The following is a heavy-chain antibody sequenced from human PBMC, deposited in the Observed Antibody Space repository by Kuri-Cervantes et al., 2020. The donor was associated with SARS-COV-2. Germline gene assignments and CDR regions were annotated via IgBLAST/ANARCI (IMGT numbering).Heavy chain of an antibody. J-gene: IGHJ6*02. CDR3: ARDRVYSSSSYYYYYGMDV. D-gene: IGHD6-6*01. V-gene: IGHV4-34*01. Sequence: ESLKISCTVVGGSFRGYYWSWIRQPPGKRLEWLGASDHSGGTSYSPSLKSRVTMSLDTAKKQFSLRPNSVTAADTAVYYCARDRVYSSSSYYYYYGMDVWGQGTTVTVSS. CDR2: SDHSGGT. CDR1: GGSFRGYY.